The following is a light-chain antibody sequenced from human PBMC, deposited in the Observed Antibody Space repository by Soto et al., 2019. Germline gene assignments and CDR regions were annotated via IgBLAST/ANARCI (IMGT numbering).Light chain of an antibody. CDR3: ASYLASSNYV. CDR1: SSDVGGYSY. Sequence: QSALTQPASVSGSPGQSIGISCTGTSSDVGGYSYVSWYQQQPGKAPKLVISDVSNRPSGVSDRFSGSQSGNTASLTISGLQTEDEADYYCASYLASSNYVFATGTTLTVL. CDR2: DVS. V-gene: IGLV2-14*01. J-gene: IGLJ1*01.